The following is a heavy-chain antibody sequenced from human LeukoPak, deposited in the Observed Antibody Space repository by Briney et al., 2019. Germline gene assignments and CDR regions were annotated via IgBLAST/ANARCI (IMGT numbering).Heavy chain of an antibody. Sequence: PGGSLRLSCAASGFTFSSYDMHWVRQAPGKGLEWVAFIRYDGSNKYYADSVKGRFTISRDNSKNTLYVQMNSLRAEDTAVYYCAKDHPDSSGYSYFDYWGQGTLVTVSS. CDR2: IRYDGSNK. D-gene: IGHD6-19*01. J-gene: IGHJ4*02. CDR3: AKDHPDSSGYSYFDY. CDR1: GFTFSSYD. V-gene: IGHV3-30*02.